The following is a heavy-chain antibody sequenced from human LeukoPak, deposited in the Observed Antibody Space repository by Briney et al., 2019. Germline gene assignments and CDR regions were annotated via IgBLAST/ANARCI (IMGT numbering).Heavy chain of an antibody. D-gene: IGHD1-26*01. Sequence: SQTLSLTCAISGDSVSSNSAAWHWIRQSPSRGLEWLGRTYYRSKWYYDYAVAVKSRISINPDTSKNQFSLQLSSVTPEDTAVYYCARDPVGGSTIFDYWGQGTLVTVSS. CDR1: GDSVSSNSAA. V-gene: IGHV6-1*01. CDR2: TYYRSKWYY. CDR3: ARDPVGGSTIFDY. J-gene: IGHJ4*02.